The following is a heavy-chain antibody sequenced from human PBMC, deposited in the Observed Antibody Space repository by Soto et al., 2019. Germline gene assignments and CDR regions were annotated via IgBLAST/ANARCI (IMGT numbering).Heavy chain of an antibody. CDR1: GFTFSSYA. V-gene: IGHV3-23*01. Sequence: GGSLRLSCAASGFTFSSYAMSWVRQAPGKGLEWVSAISGSGGSTYYADSVKGRFTISRDNSKNTLYLQMNSLRAEDTAVYYCAKDFKHYYDSSAYEVYWGQGTLVTVSS. J-gene: IGHJ4*02. CDR3: AKDFKHYYDSSAYEVY. D-gene: IGHD3-22*01. CDR2: ISGSGGST.